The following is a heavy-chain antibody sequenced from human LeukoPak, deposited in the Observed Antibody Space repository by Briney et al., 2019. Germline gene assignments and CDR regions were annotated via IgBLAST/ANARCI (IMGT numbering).Heavy chain of an antibody. D-gene: IGHD2-15*01. J-gene: IGHJ4*02. V-gene: IGHV1-8*01. CDR1: GYTFTSYD. CDR2: MNPNSGNT. Sequence: ASVKVSCKASGYTFTSYDINWVRQATGQGLEWIGWMNPNSGNTGYAQKFQGRVTMTRNTSISTAYMELSSLRSEDTAVYYCARGRRYCSGGSCYPIDYWGQGTLVTVSS. CDR3: ARGRRYCSGGSCYPIDY.